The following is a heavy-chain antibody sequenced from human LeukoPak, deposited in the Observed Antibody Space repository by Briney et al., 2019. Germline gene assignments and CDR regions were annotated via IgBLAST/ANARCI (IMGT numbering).Heavy chain of an antibody. J-gene: IGHJ4*02. CDR3: ARVRDYGGIGEDY. CDR1: GYSFTSYY. CDR2: INPSGSST. D-gene: IGHD3-16*01. Sequence: ASVKVSCKASGYSFTSYYMHWVRQAPGQGLEWMGLINPSGSSTTYAQRFQGRVTMTRDISTSTDYMELTSLTSDDTAMYYCARVRDYGGIGEDYWGQGTLVTVSS. V-gene: IGHV1-46*01.